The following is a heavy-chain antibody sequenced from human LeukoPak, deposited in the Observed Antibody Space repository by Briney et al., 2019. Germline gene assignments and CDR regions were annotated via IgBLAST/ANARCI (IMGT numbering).Heavy chain of an antibody. V-gene: IGHV3-48*01. J-gene: IGHJ4*02. CDR3: ARVVHKRNYDSSTYYGY. CDR1: GFTLSSYS. Sequence: RSGGSLRLSCAASGFTLSSYSMNWVRQAPGKGLEWVSYISSSSTTIYYADSVKGRFTISRDNAKNSLYLQMNSLRAEDTAVYYCARVVHKRNYDSSTYYGYWGQGTLVTVSS. D-gene: IGHD3-22*01. CDR2: ISSSSTTI.